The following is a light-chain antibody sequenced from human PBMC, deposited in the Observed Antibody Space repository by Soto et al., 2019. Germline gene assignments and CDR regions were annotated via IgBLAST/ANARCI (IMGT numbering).Light chain of an antibody. CDR3: QQLNSDLRT. CDR2: ASS. J-gene: IGKJ4*02. Sequence: QLTKSPYSLSGSAGDRVTISCRASQGISTXLAWSQQKPGKAPKLLIDASSTLQTGFPSSFSGSGSATDFTLTISSLQPEDFAAYYFQQLNSDLRTFGGGTKVDIK. V-gene: IGKV1-9*01. CDR1: QGISTX.